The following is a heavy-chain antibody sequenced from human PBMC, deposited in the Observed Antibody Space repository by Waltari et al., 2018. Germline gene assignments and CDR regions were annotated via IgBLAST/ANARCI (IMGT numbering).Heavy chain of an antibody. CDR2: NYYSGST. D-gene: IGHD2-8*02. Sequence: QVQLQESGPGLVKPSQTLSLTCTVSGGSISSGGYYWSWIRQHPGKGLEWIGYNYYSGSTHSYPSLKMRVTISVDTSKNQFSLKLSSVTAADTAVYYCALQIGRLVDAFDIWGQGTMVTVSS. J-gene: IGHJ3*02. CDR3: ALQIGRLVDAFDI. CDR1: GGSISSGGYY. V-gene: IGHV4-31*03.